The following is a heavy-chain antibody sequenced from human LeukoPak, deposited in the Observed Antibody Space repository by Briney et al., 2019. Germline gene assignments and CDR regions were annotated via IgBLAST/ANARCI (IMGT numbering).Heavy chain of an antibody. J-gene: IGHJ4*02. CDR3: VTSTGQQFIPYDY. V-gene: IGHV3-66*02. CDR1: GFNVISNY. D-gene: IGHD6-13*01. CDR2: IYGADAA. Sequence: GGSLRLSCAASGFNVISNYMTWIRQAPGKGLEWVSLIYGADAAYYAESVRGRFMISRDNLKNTLFLQMNSLRVEDTAVYYCVTSTGQQFIPYDYWGQGTHVTVSS.